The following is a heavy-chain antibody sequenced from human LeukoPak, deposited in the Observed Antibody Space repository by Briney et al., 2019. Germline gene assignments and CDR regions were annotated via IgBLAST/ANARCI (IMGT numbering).Heavy chain of an antibody. CDR1: GFTFSSYA. V-gene: IGHV3-30*04. Sequence: GGSLRLSCAASGFTFSSYAMHWVRQAPGKGLEWVAVISNDGRNKYYADSVKGRFTISRDNSKNTLYLQMNSLRVEDRAVYYCARDQSSSGWLGYWGQGTLVTVSS. CDR2: ISNDGRNK. CDR3: ARDQSSSGWLGY. D-gene: IGHD6-19*01. J-gene: IGHJ4*02.